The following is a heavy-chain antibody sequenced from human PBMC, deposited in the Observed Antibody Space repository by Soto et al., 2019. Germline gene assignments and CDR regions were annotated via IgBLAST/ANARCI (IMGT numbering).Heavy chain of an antibody. D-gene: IGHD1-1*01. Sequence: PGESLKISCKASGYRFSSSWIGWVRQMPGKGLGWMGIIYPGDSDTRYRPSFQGQVTISADKSSSTAYLQWNSLQASDAAMYYCARLPGIVAPGTVFLDNWGQGTMVTGSS. J-gene: IGHJ4*02. CDR1: GYRFSSSW. CDR3: ARLPGIVAPGTVFLDN. CDR2: IYPGDSDT. V-gene: IGHV5-51*01.